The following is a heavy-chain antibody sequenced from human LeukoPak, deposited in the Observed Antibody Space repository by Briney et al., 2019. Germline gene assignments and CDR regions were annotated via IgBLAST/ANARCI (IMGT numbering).Heavy chain of an antibody. V-gene: IGHV1-69*13. CDR2: IIPIFGTA. Sequence: AASVKVSCKASGYTFTDYYFNWVRQAPGQGLEWMGGIIPIFGTANYAQKFQGRVTITADESTSTAYMELSSLRSEDTAVYYCARSGYSSGGVDYWGQGTLVTVSS. CDR3: ARSGYSSGGVDY. D-gene: IGHD6-19*01. CDR1: GYTFTDYY. J-gene: IGHJ4*02.